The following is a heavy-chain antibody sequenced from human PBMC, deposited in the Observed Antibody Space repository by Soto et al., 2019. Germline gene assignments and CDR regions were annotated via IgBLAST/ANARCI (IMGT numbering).Heavy chain of an antibody. CDR2: IKQDGSDK. Sequence: EVQLVESGGGLVQPGGSLRLSCAASGFTFSTYWMSWVRQAPGKGLEWVANIKQDGSDKSYVGSVKGRFTISRDDAKSSMYLQMNSLRAEDTAVYYCARGMYVGRFDGWGQGTLVTVSS. J-gene: IGHJ4*02. CDR3: ARGMYVGRFDG. D-gene: IGHD2-8*01. CDR1: GFTFSTYW. V-gene: IGHV3-7*01.